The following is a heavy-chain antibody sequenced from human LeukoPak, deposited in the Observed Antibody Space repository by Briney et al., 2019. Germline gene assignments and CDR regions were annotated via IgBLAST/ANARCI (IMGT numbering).Heavy chain of an antibody. CDR1: GFTSSSYA. Sequence: GGSLRLSCAASGFTSSSYAMHWVRQAPGKGLEWVAVISYDGSNKYYADSVKGRFTISRDNSKNTLYLQMNSLRAEDTAVYYCAKDLSAAGTYYYYGMDVWGQGTTVTVSS. V-gene: IGHV3-30-3*01. CDR2: ISYDGSNK. J-gene: IGHJ6*02. D-gene: IGHD6-13*01. CDR3: AKDLSAAGTYYYYGMDV.